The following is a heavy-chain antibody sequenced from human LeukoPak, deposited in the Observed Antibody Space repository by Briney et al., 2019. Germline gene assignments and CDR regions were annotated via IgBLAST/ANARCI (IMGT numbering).Heavy chain of an antibody. CDR2: ISGSGGTT. J-gene: IGHJ6*03. CDR3: AKGGMRPRYFMDV. Sequence: GGSPRLSCAASGLTFSSYAMSWVRQAPGKGPEWVSAISGSGGTTYDADSVKGRFTISRDNSKNTLYLQMNSLRAEDTAIYYCAKGGMRPRYFMDVWGSGTAVTVS. CDR1: GLTFSSYA. D-gene: IGHD1-1*01. V-gene: IGHV3-23*01.